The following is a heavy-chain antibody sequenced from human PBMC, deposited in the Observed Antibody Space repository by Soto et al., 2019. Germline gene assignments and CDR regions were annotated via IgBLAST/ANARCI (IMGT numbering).Heavy chain of an antibody. CDR1: GGSISSGGYY. CDR3: ARVYTPEGVYFDY. Sequence: SETLSLTCTVSGGSISSGGYYWSWIRQHPGKGLEWIGYIYYSGSTYYNPSLKSRVTTSVDTSKNQFSLKLSSVTAADTAVYYCARVYTPEGVYFDYWGQGTLVTVSS. D-gene: IGHD2-2*02. J-gene: IGHJ4*02. CDR2: IYYSGST. V-gene: IGHV4-31*03.